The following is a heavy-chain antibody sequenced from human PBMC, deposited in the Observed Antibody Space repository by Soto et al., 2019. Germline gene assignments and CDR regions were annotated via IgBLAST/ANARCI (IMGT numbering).Heavy chain of an antibody. Sequence: ASAKVSCKASGDTFTGYYMHSVRHSPRQGLEWMGWINPNSGGTNYAQKFQGWVTMTRDTSISTAYMELSRLRSDDTAVYYCAIGHYDSSGYRTDYYYGMDVWGNGTTVTVSS. V-gene: IGHV1-2*04. CDR3: AIGHYDSSGYRTDYYYGMDV. CDR1: GDTFTGYY. CDR2: INPNSGGT. D-gene: IGHD3-22*01. J-gene: IGHJ6*04.